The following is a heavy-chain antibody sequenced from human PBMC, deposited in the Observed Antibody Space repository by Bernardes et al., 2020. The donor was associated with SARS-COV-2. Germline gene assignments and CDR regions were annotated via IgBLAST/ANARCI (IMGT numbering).Heavy chain of an antibody. CDR1: GGSISSSSYY. CDR2: IYYSGST. Sequence: SETLSLTCTVSGGSISSSSYYWGWIRQPPGKGLEWFGSIYYSGSTYYNPSLKSRVTISVDTSKNQFSLKLSSVTAADTAVYYCARHGWSSTSCYWRNWFDRWGQGTLGTVSS. J-gene: IGHJ5*02. D-gene: IGHD2-2*01. V-gene: IGHV4-39*01. CDR3: ARHGWSSTSCYWRNWFDR.